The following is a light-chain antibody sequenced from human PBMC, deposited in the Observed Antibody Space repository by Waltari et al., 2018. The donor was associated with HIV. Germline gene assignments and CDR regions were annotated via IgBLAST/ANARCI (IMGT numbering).Light chain of an antibody. J-gene: IGKJ1*01. CDR2: GAS. CDR1: QNVITN. Sequence: IVMTLSPATLSVSPGERVTLSCRASQNVITNLAWYQQNPGLAPRLPIYGASTRARGSPARFTGGGSGSDFTLTINSLQSEDCGLYYCQQYNGWPRPFGQGTKV. V-gene: IGKV3-15*01. CDR3: QQYNGWPRP.